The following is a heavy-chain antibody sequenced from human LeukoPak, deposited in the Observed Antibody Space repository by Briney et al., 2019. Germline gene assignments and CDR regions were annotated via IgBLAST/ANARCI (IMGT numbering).Heavy chain of an antibody. CDR1: GDSISDYY. V-gene: IGHV4-4*07. CDR2: IYSSGTT. D-gene: IGHD1-1*01. J-gene: IGHJ4*02. Sequence: SETLSLTCTVSGDSISDYYWSWIRQPAGKGLEWIGRIYSSGTTDYNPSLASRVTLSVAASKNQFSLRLSSVTAADTAMYYCARDRAGVDNAIRLDFWGQGILVTVSS. CDR3: ARDRAGVDNAIRLDF.